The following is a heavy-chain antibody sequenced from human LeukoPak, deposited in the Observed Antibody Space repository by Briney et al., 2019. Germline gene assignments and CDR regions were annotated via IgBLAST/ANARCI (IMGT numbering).Heavy chain of an antibody. Sequence: PSETLSLTCTVSGGSVSSGSYYWSWIRQPPGKGLEWIGYIYYSGSTNYNPSLKSRVTISVDTSKNQFSLKLSSVTAADTAVYYCARVLRRPYYDFWSRYYRAGWFDPWGQGTLVTVSS. J-gene: IGHJ5*02. CDR3: ARVLRRPYYDFWSRYYRAGWFDP. D-gene: IGHD3-3*01. CDR2: IYYSGST. V-gene: IGHV4-61*01. CDR1: GGSVSSGSYY.